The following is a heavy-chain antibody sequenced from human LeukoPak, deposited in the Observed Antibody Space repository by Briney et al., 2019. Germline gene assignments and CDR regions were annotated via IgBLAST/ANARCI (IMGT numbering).Heavy chain of an antibody. J-gene: IGHJ6*03. CDR3: ARVTRGLSTVTTIQRYYYYYMDV. CDR2: IYYSGST. D-gene: IGHD4-17*01. Sequence: SETLSLTCTVSGGSISSSSYYWGWIRQPPGKGLEWIGSIYYSGSTYYNPSLKSRVTISVDTSKNQFSLKLSSVTAADTAVYYCARVTRGLSTVTTIQRYYYYYMDVWGKGTTVTVSS. V-gene: IGHV4-39*07. CDR1: GGSISSSSYY.